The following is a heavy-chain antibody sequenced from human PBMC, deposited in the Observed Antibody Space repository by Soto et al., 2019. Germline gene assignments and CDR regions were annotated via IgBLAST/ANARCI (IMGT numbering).Heavy chain of an antibody. CDR2: INSDGSST. CDR1: GFTFSSYW. CDR3: ARDSRTIHYYYGMDV. V-gene: IGHV3-74*01. Sequence: GGSLRLSCAASGFTFSSYWMHWVRQAPGKGLVWVSRINSDGSSTSYADSVKGRFTISRDNAKNTLYLQMNSLRAEDTAVYYCARDSRTIHYYYGMDVWGQGTTVTVSS. J-gene: IGHJ6*02.